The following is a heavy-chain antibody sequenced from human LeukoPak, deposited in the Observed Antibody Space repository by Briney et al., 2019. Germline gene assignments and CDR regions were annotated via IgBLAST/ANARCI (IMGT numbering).Heavy chain of an antibody. J-gene: IGHJ6*04. CDR3: ARAGDTAMAYYYYGMDV. CDR1: GFTFSSYS. Sequence: GGSLRLSCAASGFTFSSYSMNWVRQAPGKGLEWVSSISSSSSYIYYADSVKGRFTISRDNAKNSLYLQMNSLRAEDAAVYYCARAGDTAMAYYYYGMDVWGKGTTVTVSS. D-gene: IGHD5-18*01. CDR2: ISSSSSYI. V-gene: IGHV3-21*01.